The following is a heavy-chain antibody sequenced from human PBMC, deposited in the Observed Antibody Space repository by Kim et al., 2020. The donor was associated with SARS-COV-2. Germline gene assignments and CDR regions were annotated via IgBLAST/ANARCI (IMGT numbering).Heavy chain of an antibody. CDR2: ISWDSSSI. Sequence: GGSLRLSCATSGFTFDDYAMHWVRQAPGKGLEWVSGISWDSSSIAYAGSVKGRFTISRDNAKNALYLQMNSLRSEDRALYYCARVVRGGGWDWYFDLWGRSTLVTVSS. V-gene: IGHV3-9*01. CDR3: ARVVRGGGWDWYFDL. D-gene: IGHD2-15*01. CDR1: GFTFDDYA. J-gene: IGHJ2*01.